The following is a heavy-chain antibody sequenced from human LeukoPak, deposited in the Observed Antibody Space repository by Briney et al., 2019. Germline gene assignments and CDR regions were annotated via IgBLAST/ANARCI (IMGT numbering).Heavy chain of an antibody. CDR1: AFTFSRYW. D-gene: IGHD1-26*01. J-gene: IGHJ6*03. CDR2: INEDGSEK. V-gene: IGHV3-7*01. Sequence: GGSLRLSCAASAFTFSRYWTSWVRQAPRKGLEWVANINEDGSEKYYLDSVKGRFTISRDNAKNSLYLQMDSLGPEDTAVYYCARDPYSGNYGNDYYYYMDVWGKGTTVTISS. CDR3: ARDPYSGNYGNDYYYYMDV.